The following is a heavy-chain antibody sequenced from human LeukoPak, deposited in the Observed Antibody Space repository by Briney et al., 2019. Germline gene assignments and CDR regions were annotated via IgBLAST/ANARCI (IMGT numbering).Heavy chain of an antibody. CDR2: IRPYNGQT. D-gene: IGHD3-10*01. J-gene: IGHJ4*02. V-gene: IGHV1-18*01. CDR1: GYTFSSYG. Sequence: GASVKVSCKASGYTFSSYGISWVRQAPGQGLEWVGWIRPYNGQTNYLQKVQGRVTMTTDTSTNTAYMELRSLRSDDTAVYYCARRNYYHENNGNSLYYFDFWGQGTLVTVSS. CDR3: ARRNYYHENNGNSLYYFDF.